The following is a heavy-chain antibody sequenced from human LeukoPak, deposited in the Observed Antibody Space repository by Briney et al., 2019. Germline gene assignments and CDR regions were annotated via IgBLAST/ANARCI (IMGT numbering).Heavy chain of an antibody. Sequence: GSLRLSCAASGFTFSSYAMSWVRQAPGKGLEWVSAISGSGGSTYYADSVKGRFAISRDNSKNTLYLQMNSLRAEDTAVYYCAKVSGVGNYYYYGMDVWGQGTTVTVSS. V-gene: IGHV3-23*01. CDR2: ISGSGGST. CDR1: GFTFSSYA. CDR3: AKVSGVGNYYYYGMDV. D-gene: IGHD3-3*01. J-gene: IGHJ6*02.